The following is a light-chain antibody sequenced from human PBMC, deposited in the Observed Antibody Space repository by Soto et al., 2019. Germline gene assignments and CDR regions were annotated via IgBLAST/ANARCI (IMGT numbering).Light chain of an antibody. CDR2: GAS. CDR1: QTISAN. J-gene: IGKJ4*01. V-gene: IGKV3-15*01. Sequence: IVMTQSPATLSVSPGERATLSCRASQTISANLAWYQQRPGQAPRLLIYGASTRATGIPARCSGSGSGTEFTLPISSLHYEDFAVYYCQQYNNWPPLTFGGGTKVEIK. CDR3: QQYNNWPPLT.